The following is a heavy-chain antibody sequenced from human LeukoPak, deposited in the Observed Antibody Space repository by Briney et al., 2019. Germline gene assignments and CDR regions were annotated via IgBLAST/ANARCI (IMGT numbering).Heavy chain of an antibody. V-gene: IGHV3-23*01. CDR2: ISGSGGST. CDR3: AKGHPKSLRYDY. J-gene: IGHJ4*02. Sequence: GGSLRLSCAASGSTFSSYAMSWVRQAPGKGLEWVSAISGSGGSTYYADSVKGRFTISRDNSKNTLYLRMNSLRAEDTAVYYCAKGHPKSLRYDYWGQGTLVTVSS. CDR1: GSTFSSYA. D-gene: IGHD5-12*01.